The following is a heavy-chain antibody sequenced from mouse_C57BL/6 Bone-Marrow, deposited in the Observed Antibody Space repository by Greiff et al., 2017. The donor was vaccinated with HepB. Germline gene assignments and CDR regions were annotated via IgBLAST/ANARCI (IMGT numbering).Heavy chain of an antibody. D-gene: IGHD1-1*01. CDR1: GFDIKNTY. CDR3: AREVAYYYGSSYWFAY. V-gene: IGHV14-3*01. CDR2: IDPANGNT. J-gene: IGHJ3*01. Sequence: EVKLVESVAELVRPGASVKLSCTASGFDIKNTYMHWVKQRPEQGLEWIGRIDPANGNTKYAPKFQGKATITADTSSNTAYLQLSSLTSEDTAIYYCAREVAYYYGSSYWFAYWGQGTLVTVSA.